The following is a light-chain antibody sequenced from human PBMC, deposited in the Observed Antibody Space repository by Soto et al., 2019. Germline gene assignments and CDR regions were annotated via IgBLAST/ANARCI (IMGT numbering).Light chain of an antibody. J-gene: IGKJ1*01. CDR3: QQYGRSPGT. CDR1: QSVGNN. CDR2: GAS. Sequence: VMTQSPATLSVSPGDRASLSCGASQSVGNNLAWYRQKPGQAPRLLIYGASTRATGIPDKFSGSGSGTNFTLTISRLEPEDFAVYYCQQYGRSPGTFGQGTKVDIK. V-gene: IGKV3-20*01.